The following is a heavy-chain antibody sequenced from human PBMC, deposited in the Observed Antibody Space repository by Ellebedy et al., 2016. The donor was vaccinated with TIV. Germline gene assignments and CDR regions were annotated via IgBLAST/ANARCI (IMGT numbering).Heavy chain of an antibody. Sequence: PGGSLRLSCAASGFGFSSYWMSRVRHLPGKVLEWVANIKPDGSETKYVDSGRGRFTISRDNSKNTVYLQMNSLRAEDTAVYYCAKTGGYIYGLPDLWGQGTLVTVSS. CDR1: GFGFSSYW. CDR2: IKPDGSET. CDR3: AKTGGYIYGLPDL. J-gene: IGHJ5*02. D-gene: IGHD5-18*01. V-gene: IGHV3-7*03.